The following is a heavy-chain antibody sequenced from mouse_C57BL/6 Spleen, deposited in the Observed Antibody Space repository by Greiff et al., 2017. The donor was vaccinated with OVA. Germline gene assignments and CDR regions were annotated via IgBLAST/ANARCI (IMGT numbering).Heavy chain of an antibody. D-gene: IGHD2-3*01. V-gene: IGHV1-26*01. CDR3: ARWDDGYYRAMDY. J-gene: IGHJ4*01. CDR2: INPNNGGT. Sequence: EVQLQQSGPELVKPGASVKISCKASGYTFTDYYMNWVKQSHGKSLEWIGDINPNNGGTSYNQKFKGKATLTVDKSSSTAYMELRSLTSEDSAVYYCARWDDGYYRAMDYWGQGTSVTVSS. CDR1: GYTFTDYY.